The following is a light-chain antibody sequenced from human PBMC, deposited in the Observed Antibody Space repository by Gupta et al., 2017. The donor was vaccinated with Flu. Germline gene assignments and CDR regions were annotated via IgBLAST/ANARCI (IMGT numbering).Light chain of an antibody. CDR1: VLKRYF. J-gene: IGLJ2*01. Sequence: SELTQDPAVSVALGQTVRTTCQGDVLKRYFASWYQQKSGQAPGLVIYGKNNRRSGSPPRFSGSYSGNTAAVTITLAQAEEEAVYYCDSRDNNDNSVAVFGGGTKLTVL. CDR2: GKN. V-gene: IGLV3-19*01. CDR3: DSRDNNDNSVAV.